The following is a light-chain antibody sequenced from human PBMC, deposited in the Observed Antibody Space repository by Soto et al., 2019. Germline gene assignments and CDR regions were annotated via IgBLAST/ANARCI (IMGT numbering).Light chain of an antibody. V-gene: IGLV2-14*01. CDR1: SSDIGIYKY. J-gene: IGLJ1*01. CDR3: SSYTTSSTRV. Sequence: QSDLTQPASVSGSPGQSIAISCTGSSSDIGIYKYVSWYQQHPGKVPKLIIYEVTNRPSGVSNRFSGSKSGNTASLTISGLQAEDEADYYCSSYTTSSTRVFGPGTKLTVL. CDR2: EVT.